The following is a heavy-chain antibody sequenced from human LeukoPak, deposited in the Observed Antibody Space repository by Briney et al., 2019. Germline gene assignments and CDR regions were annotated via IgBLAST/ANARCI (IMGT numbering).Heavy chain of an antibody. D-gene: IGHD6-19*01. Sequence: GGSLRLSCVASGFTFSNLAMGWVRQAPGKGLEWVSVISDSGGTTYYADSVKGRFTISRDNSRNTLYLQMNSLRVEDTAVYYCAKDARRTSGWYFFDHWGQGTLVTVSS. V-gene: IGHV3-23*01. CDR1: GFTFSNLA. CDR2: ISDSGGTT. J-gene: IGHJ4*02. CDR3: AKDARRTSGWYFFDH.